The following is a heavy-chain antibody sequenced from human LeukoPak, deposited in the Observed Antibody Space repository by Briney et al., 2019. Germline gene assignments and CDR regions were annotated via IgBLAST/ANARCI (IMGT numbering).Heavy chain of an antibody. CDR2: IIPIFGTA. Sequence: ASVKVSCKASGYTFTSYYMHWVRQAPGQGLEWMGGIIPIFGTANYAQKFQGRVTITADESTSTAYMELSSLRSEDTAVYYCARGRGIAAAGTHYWGQATLVTVSS. CDR3: ARGRGIAAAGTHY. V-gene: IGHV1-69*13. CDR1: GYTFTSYY. J-gene: IGHJ4*02. D-gene: IGHD6-13*01.